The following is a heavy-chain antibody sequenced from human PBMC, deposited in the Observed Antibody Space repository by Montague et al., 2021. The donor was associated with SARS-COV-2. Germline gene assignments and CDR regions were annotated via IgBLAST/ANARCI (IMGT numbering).Heavy chain of an antibody. D-gene: IGHD3-9*01. CDR1: GGSISHYY. V-gene: IGHV4-59*01. CDR2: IYSSGGT. CDR3: ARRTDILTGYYDY. Sequence: SETLSLTCAVSGGSISHYYWSWIRQPPAKGLEWIGYIYSSGGTNYNPSLTSGVTLSLDAAKNHYSLRLSSVTAADTAVYYCARRTDILTGYYDYWGQGTLVTVSS. J-gene: IGHJ4*02.